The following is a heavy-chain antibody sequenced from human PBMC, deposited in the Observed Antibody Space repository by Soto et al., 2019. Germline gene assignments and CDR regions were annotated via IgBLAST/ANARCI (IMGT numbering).Heavy chain of an antibody. CDR2: INTYNGNS. Sequence: QVQLVQSAAEVKKPGASVKVSCKASGYTLTNYAISWVRQAPGQGPEWMGWINTYNGNSNYAQKFQGRVTMTTDTSTNTAYMELRSLTSDDTAFYYCARDCTGGSCFCIYWGQGTLVTVSS. V-gene: IGHV1-18*01. CDR1: GYTLTNYA. CDR3: ARDCTGGSCFCIY. J-gene: IGHJ4*02. D-gene: IGHD2-15*01.